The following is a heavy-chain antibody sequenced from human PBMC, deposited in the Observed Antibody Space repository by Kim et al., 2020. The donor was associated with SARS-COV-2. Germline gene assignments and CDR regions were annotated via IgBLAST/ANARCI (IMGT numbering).Heavy chain of an antibody. CDR1: GYTFTGYY. J-gene: IGHJ4*02. V-gene: IGHV1-2*06. Sequence: ASVKVSCKASGYTFTGYYMHWVRQAPGQGLEWMGRINPNSGGTNYAQKFQGRVTMTRDTSISTAYMELSRLRSDDTAVYYCATIAAAGTSFDYWGQGTLVTVSS. CDR2: INPNSGGT. D-gene: IGHD6-13*01. CDR3: ATIAAAGTSFDY.